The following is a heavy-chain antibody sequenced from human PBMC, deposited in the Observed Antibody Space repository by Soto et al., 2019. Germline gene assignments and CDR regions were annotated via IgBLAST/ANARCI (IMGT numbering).Heavy chain of an antibody. CDR1: GYTLSELS. J-gene: IGHJ6*02. Sequence: ASVKVSCKVSGYTLSELSMHWVRQAPGKGLEWMGGFDPEDVKTIYAQKFQGRVTMTEDTSTDTANMELSSLRSEDTAVYYCATDRAVPMDVWGQGTTVTVSS. V-gene: IGHV1-24*01. CDR3: ATDRAVPMDV. D-gene: IGHD6-19*01. CDR2: FDPEDVKT.